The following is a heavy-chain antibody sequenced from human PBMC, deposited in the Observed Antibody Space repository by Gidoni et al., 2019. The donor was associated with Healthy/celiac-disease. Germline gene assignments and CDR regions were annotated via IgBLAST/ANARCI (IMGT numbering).Heavy chain of an antibody. CDR1: GFTFGDYA. CDR2: IRSKAYGGTT. D-gene: IGHD2-2*02. Sequence: EVQLVESGGGLVQPGRSLRLSCTASGFTFGDYAMSWVRQAPGKGLEWVGFIRSKAYGGTTEYAASVKGRFTISRDDSKSIAYLQMNSLKTEDTAVYYCTIVVPAAILWGQGTLVTVSS. CDR3: TIVVPAAIL. J-gene: IGHJ4*02. V-gene: IGHV3-49*04.